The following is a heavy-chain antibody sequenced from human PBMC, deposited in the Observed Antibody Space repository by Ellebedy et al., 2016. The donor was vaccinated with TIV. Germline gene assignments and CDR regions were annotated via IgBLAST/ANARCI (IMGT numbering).Heavy chain of an antibody. J-gene: IGHJ4*02. V-gene: IGHV4-39*07. Sequence: MPSETLSLTCTVSGGSVRSRTYYWSWIRPPPGKGLEWIGEVNPSGTTHDNPSLKSRVTISVDTPKKQFYLRLTSVTAADTAVYYCARVRGQYLYGSGSFFTNWGQGEMVTVSS. CDR3: ARVRGQYLYGSGSFFTN. CDR2: VNPSGTT. CDR1: GGSVRSRTYY. D-gene: IGHD3-10*01.